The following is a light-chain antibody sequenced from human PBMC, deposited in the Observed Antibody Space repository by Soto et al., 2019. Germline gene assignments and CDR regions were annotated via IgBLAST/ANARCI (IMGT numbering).Light chain of an antibody. CDR2: GNS. V-gene: IGLV1-40*01. Sequence: QSVLTQPPSVSGAPGQRVTISFTGSSSNIGAGYDVHWYQQLPGTAPKLLIHGNSNRPSGVPDRFSGSKSGTSASLAITGLQAEDEADYYCHSYDSSLSVYVFGTGTKLTVL. CDR1: SSNIGAGYD. J-gene: IGLJ1*01. CDR3: HSYDSSLSVYV.